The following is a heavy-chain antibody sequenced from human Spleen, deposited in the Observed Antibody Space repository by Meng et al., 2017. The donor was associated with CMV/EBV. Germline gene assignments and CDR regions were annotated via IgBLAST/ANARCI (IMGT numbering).Heavy chain of an antibody. V-gene: IGHV4-34*01. CDR3: ASGGYSGPAMGY. Sequence: GSLRLSCAVYGGSFSGYYWSWIRQPPGKGLVWIGEINHSGSTNYNPSLKSRVTISVDTSKNQFSLKLSSVTAADTAVYYCASGGYSGPAMGYWGQGTLVTVSS. J-gene: IGHJ4*02. CDR2: INHSGST. CDR1: GGSFSGYY. D-gene: IGHD5-12*01.